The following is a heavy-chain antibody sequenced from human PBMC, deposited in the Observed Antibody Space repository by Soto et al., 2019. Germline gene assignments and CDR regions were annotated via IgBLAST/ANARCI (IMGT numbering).Heavy chain of an antibody. V-gene: IGHV4-31*03. CDR2: IYYSGST. CDR1: GGSISSGGYY. J-gene: IGHJ4*02. D-gene: IGHD5-12*01. CDR3: ARGPRDGYNPPFDY. Sequence: SETLSLTCTVPGGSISSGGYYWSWIRQHPGKGLEWIGYIYYSGSTYYNPSLKSRVTISVDTSKNQFSLKLSSVTAADTAVYYCARGPRDGYNPPFDYWGQGTLVTVSS.